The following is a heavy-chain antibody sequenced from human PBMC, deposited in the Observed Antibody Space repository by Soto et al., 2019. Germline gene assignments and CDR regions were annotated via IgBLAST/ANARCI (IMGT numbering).Heavy chain of an antibody. CDR2: ISGSGGST. D-gene: IGHD2-2*01. CDR1: GFTFSSYA. V-gene: IGHV3-23*01. CDR3: AKVPAAIYYYYYGMDV. J-gene: IGHJ6*02. Sequence: SLRLSCAASGFTFSSYAMSWVRQAPGKGLEWVSAISGSGGSTYYADSVKGRFTISRDNSKNTLYLQMNSLRAEDTAVYYCAKVPAAIYYYYYGMDVWGQGTTVTV.